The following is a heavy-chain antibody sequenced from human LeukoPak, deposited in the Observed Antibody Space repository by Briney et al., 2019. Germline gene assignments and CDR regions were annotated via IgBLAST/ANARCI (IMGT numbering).Heavy chain of an antibody. V-gene: IGHV7-4-1*02. CDR3: ARVSGSYPNFKFDY. J-gene: IGHJ4*02. Sequence: ASVKVSCKASGYTFTSYAMNWVRQAPGQGLEWMGRINTNTGNPTYAQGFTGRFVFSLDTSVSTAYLQISSLKAEDTAVYYCARVSGSYPNFKFDYWGQGTLVTVSS. CDR2: INTNTGNP. CDR1: GYTFTSYA. D-gene: IGHD1-26*01.